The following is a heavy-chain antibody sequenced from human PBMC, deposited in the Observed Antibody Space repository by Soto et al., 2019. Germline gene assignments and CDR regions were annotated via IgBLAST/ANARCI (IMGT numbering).Heavy chain of an antibody. Sequence: PGGSLRLSCAASEFTFSNYWMHWVRQAPGKGLVWVSRIKGDGSITNYADSVKGRFTISRDNAKNTLFLQMDSVTAEDTAVYYCARGVPDHYATDVCGQGPTLTVSS. V-gene: IGHV3-74*01. CDR3: ARGVPDHYATDV. J-gene: IGHJ6*02. CDR2: IKGDGSIT. CDR1: EFTFSNYW.